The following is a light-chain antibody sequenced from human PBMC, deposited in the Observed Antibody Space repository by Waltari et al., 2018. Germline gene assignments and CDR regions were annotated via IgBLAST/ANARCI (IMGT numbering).Light chain of an antibody. CDR1: SSDVGGNNY. J-gene: IGLJ3*02. Sequence: QSVLTQPPSASGSPGQSVTISCTGTSSDVGGNNYVSWYQQHPGKAPKLMIYEVNKRPSGVPSRFSGSKSGNTASLTVSGLQAEDEADYYCSSYGGSKVFGGGTKLTVL. V-gene: IGLV2-8*01. CDR3: SSYGGSKV. CDR2: EVN.